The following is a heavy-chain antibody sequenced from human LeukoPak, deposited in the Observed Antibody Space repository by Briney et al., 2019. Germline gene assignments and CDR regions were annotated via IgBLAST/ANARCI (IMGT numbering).Heavy chain of an antibody. CDR2: IKKDGSET. D-gene: IGHD5-12*01. Sequence: PGGSLRLSCAASGFTLSTYWMSWVRQVPGKELEWVANIKKDGSETYYVDSVKGRFTISRDNAKNSLYLQMNSLRAEDTAIYHCAKGRYSGTTYYFDYWGQGTLVTVSS. J-gene: IGHJ4*02. V-gene: IGHV3-7*03. CDR1: GFTLSTYW. CDR3: AKGRYSGTTYYFDY.